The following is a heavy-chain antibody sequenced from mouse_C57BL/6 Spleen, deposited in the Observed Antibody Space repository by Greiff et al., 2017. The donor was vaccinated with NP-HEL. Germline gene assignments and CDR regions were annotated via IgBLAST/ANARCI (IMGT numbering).Heavy chain of an antibody. Sequence: EVQLQQSGPELVKPGASVKISCKASGYTFTDYYMNWVKQSHGKSLEWIGDINPNNGGTSYNQKFKGKATLTVDKSSSTAYMELRSLTSEDSAVYYCARYNYYGSSYRGFDYWGQGTTLTVSS. CDR3: ARYNYYGSSYRGFDY. V-gene: IGHV1-26*01. J-gene: IGHJ2*01. CDR2: INPNNGGT. CDR1: GYTFTDYY. D-gene: IGHD1-1*01.